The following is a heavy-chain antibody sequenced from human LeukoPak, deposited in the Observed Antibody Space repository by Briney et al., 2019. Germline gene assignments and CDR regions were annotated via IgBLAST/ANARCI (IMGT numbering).Heavy chain of an antibody. J-gene: IGHJ4*02. CDR2: IYYSGGT. CDR3: ARAGRYSSGWHASANPRYYFDY. CDR1: GGSISSYY. Sequence: SETLSVICTVSGGSISSYYRSWFRQPPGKGLEWIGYIYYSGGTNYNPSLKSRVTISVDTSKNQFSLKLSSVTAADTAVYYCARAGRYSSGWHASANPRYYFDYWGQGTLVTVSS. D-gene: IGHD6-19*01. V-gene: IGHV4-59*01.